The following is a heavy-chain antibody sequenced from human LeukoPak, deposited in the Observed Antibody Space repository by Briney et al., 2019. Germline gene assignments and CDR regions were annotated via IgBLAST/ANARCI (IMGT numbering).Heavy chain of an antibody. J-gene: IGHJ6*03. CDR1: GYTFTSYG. Sequence: ASVKVSCTASGYTFTSYGIIWVRQAPGQGLEWMGWISGDSRSIKYAQNLQGRVTMTTDTSTSTAYMELRSLTSDDTAVYYCAGYRLPDYYYHYYMDVWGKGTTVTVSS. V-gene: IGHV1-18*01. D-gene: IGHD2-15*01. CDR2: ISGDSRSI. CDR3: AGYRLPDYYYHYYMDV.